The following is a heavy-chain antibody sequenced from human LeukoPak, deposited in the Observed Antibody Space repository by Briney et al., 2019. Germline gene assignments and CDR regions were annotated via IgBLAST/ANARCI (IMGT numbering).Heavy chain of an antibody. CDR1: GFTFNNYA. Sequence: GGSLRLSCAASGFTFNNYAMSWVRQAPGKGLEWVSAISGSDAGTYYADSVKGRFTISRDNSKNTLYLQMNSLRAEDTAVYYCAKSGSRSPSFYYFDYWGQGTLVTVSS. V-gene: IGHV3-23*01. J-gene: IGHJ4*02. CDR3: AKSGSRSPSFYYFDY. D-gene: IGHD6-25*01. CDR2: ISGSDAGT.